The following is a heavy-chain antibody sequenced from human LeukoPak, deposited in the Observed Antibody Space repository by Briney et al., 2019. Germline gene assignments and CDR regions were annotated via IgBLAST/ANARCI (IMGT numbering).Heavy chain of an antibody. CDR1: GFTFSSYE. Sequence: GGSLRLSCAASGFTFSSYEMNWVCHAPGKGLEWVSYISSSGSTIYYADSVKGRFTISRDNAKNSLYLQMNSLRAEDTAVYYCARDVPGIAAAMGDDNAFDIWGQGTMVTVSS. CDR3: ARDVPGIAAAMGDDNAFDI. CDR2: ISSSGSTI. J-gene: IGHJ3*02. D-gene: IGHD6-13*01. V-gene: IGHV3-48*03.